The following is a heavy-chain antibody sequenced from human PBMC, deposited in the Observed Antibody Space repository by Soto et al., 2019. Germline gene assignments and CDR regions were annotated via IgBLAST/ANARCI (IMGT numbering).Heavy chain of an antibody. Sequence: SVKVSCKASGYTFINYYMHWVRQAPGQGLEWMGIINPIFGTATYAQKFQGRVTITADESTSTAYMELSSLRSEDTAVYYCAGHLGTSYYYGMDVWGQGTTVTVSS. CDR3: AGHLGTSYYYGMDV. J-gene: IGHJ6*02. CDR2: INPIFGTA. V-gene: IGHV1-69*13. CDR1: GYTFINYY. D-gene: IGHD2-2*01.